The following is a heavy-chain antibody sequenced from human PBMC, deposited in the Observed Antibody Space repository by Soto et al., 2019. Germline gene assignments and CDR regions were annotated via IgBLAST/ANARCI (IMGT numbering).Heavy chain of an antibody. Sequence: QVQLQESGPGLVKSSGTLSLTCAVSGGSISNTNWWSWVRQPPGKGLEWIGEIYHGGSTNNNPSLKSRVTVSVDKSKTQFSLHLTSVTAADTAVDYCATLAPKNAFDIWGQGTMVTVSS. CDR3: ATLAPKNAFDI. V-gene: IGHV4-4*02. CDR1: GGSISNTNW. J-gene: IGHJ3*02. D-gene: IGHD2-15*01. CDR2: IYHGGST.